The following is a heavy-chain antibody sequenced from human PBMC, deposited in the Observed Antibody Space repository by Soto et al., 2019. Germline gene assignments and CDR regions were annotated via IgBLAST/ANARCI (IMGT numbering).Heavy chain of an antibody. D-gene: IGHD2-2*01. J-gene: IGHJ3*02. CDR2: INAGNGNT. CDR3: ARDRKRTTDAFYI. V-gene: IGHV1-3*01. CDR1: GYTFTSYA. Sequence: GASVKVSCNASGYTFTSYAMHWVRQAPGQRLEWMGWINAGNGNTKYSQKFQGRVTITRDTSASTAYMELSSLRSEDTAVYYCARDRKRTTDAFYIWGQGTMVTVSS.